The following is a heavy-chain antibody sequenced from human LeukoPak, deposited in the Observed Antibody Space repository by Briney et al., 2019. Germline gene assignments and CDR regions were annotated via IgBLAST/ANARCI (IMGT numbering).Heavy chain of an antibody. CDR2: INPNSGGT. D-gene: IGHD6-19*01. Sequence: GASVKVSCKASGYTFTGYYMHWVRQAPGQGLEWMAWINPNSGGTNYAQKFQGRVTVTRDTSISTAYMELSRPRSDDTAVYYCARVGSSGWYVHPTLDYWGQGTLVTVSS. CDR3: ARVGSSGWYVHPTLDY. V-gene: IGHV1-2*02. J-gene: IGHJ4*02. CDR1: GYTFTGYY.